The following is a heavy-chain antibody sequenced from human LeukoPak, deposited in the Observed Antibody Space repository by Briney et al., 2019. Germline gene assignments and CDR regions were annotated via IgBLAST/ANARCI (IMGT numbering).Heavy chain of an antibody. Sequence: SETLSLTCAVSGGSISSGGYSWSWIRQPPGKGLEWIGYIYHSGSTYYNPSLKSRVTISVDRSKNQFSLKLNSVTAADTAVYYCARDRYGDHTYFDYWGQGTLVTVSS. CDR2: IYHSGST. CDR3: ARDRYGDHTYFDY. V-gene: IGHV4-30-2*01. D-gene: IGHD4-17*01. J-gene: IGHJ4*02. CDR1: GGSISSGGYS.